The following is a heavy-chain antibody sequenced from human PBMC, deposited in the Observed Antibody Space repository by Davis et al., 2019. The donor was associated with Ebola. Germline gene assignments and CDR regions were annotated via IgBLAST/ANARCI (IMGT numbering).Heavy chain of an antibody. CDR3: ARLRGYTYGQPAH. CDR1: GGSISSYY. V-gene: IGHV4-59*01. D-gene: IGHD5-18*01. J-gene: IGHJ4*02. Sequence: PSETLSLTCTVSGGSISSYYWSWIRQPPGKGLEWIGYIYYSGSTNYNPSLKSRVTISVDTSKNQFSLKLSSVTAADTAVYYCARLRGYTYGQPAHWGQGTLVTVSS. CDR2: IYYSGST.